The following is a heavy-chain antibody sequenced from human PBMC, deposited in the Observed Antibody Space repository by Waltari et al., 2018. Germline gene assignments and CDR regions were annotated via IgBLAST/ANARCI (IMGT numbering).Heavy chain of an antibody. J-gene: IGHJ1*01. CDR1: GFTFSTRW. Sequence: LVESGGGLVQPGGSLRLSRAASGFTFSTRWMSWLRQAPGKGLEWVANIKEDGTDKYYVDSVKGRFTISKDNAKNSLYLQVNSLRAEDTAVYYCARDADGYDLWGQGTLVIVSS. D-gene: IGHD5-12*01. V-gene: IGHV3-7*03. CDR2: IKEDGTDK. CDR3: ARDADGYDL.